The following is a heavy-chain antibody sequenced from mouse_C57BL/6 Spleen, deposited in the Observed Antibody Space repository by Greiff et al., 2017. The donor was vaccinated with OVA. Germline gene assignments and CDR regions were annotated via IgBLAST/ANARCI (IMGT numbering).Heavy chain of an antibody. CDR3: ASYDGYPYCAMDY. Sequence: VQLQQSGPELVKPGASVKMSCKASGYTFTDYNMHWVKQSHGKSLEWIGYINPNNGGTSYNQKFKGKATLTVNKSSSTAYMELRSLTSEDSAVYYCASYDGYPYCAMDYWGQGTSVTVSS. CDR1: GYTFTDYN. CDR2: INPNNGGT. D-gene: IGHD2-3*01. J-gene: IGHJ4*01. V-gene: IGHV1-22*01.